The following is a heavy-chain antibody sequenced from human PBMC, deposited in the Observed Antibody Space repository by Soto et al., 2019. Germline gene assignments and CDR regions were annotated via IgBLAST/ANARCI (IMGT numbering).Heavy chain of an antibody. Sequence: DVQLVESGGGLIQPGGSLRLSCAASGFTVSSNFMSWVRRGPGKGLEWVSTIYRGESTYYTDSVKGRFTISRDNSKNTWYIQMNSRRAEDTAVYYCARYYDXSGGTSGGMDVWGQGTTVTVSS. V-gene: IGHV3-53*01. J-gene: IGHJ6*02. CDR3: ARYYDXSGGTSGGMDV. CDR1: GFTVSSNF. CDR2: IYRGEST. D-gene: IGHD3-16*01.